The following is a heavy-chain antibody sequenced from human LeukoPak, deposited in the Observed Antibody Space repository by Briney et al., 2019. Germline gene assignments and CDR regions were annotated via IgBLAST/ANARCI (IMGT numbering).Heavy chain of an antibody. CDR3: AQHRIFGVVTSDAFDI. Sequence: SETLSLTCTVSGGSISSYCWSWIRQPPGKRLEWVGYIYYSGSTNYNPSLKSRVTISVDTSKNQFSLKLSSVTAADTAFYYCAQHRIFGVVTSDAFDIWGQGTMVTVSS. D-gene: IGHD3-3*02. CDR2: IYYSGST. V-gene: IGHV4-59*08. CDR1: GGSISSYC. J-gene: IGHJ3*02.